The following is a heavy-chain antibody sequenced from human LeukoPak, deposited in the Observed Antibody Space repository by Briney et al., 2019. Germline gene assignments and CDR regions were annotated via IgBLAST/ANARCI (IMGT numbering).Heavy chain of an antibody. CDR1: GGSIGSSSYY. V-gene: IGHV4-39*01. D-gene: IGHD3-22*01. Sequence: SETLSLTCTVSGGSIGSSSYYWAWIRQPPGKGLEWIGSIYYSGSTYYTPSLKSRVTISADTSKNQFSLKLSSVTAADTAVYYCARHYYDTSGYYYFDYWGQGTLVTVSS. CDR2: IYYSGST. J-gene: IGHJ4*02. CDR3: ARHYYDTSGYYYFDY.